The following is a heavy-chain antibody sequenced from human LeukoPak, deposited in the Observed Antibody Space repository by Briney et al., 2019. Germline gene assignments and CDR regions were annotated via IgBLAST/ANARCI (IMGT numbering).Heavy chain of an antibody. D-gene: IGHD2-2*01. CDR2: IIPISGTA. J-gene: IGHJ6*03. CDR3: ARGLQYQLLKALRYYYMDV. CDR1: GGTFSSHA. Sequence: SVKVSCKASGGTFSSHAIAWVRQAPGQGPEWMGGIIPISGTADYAQKFQGRVTITTDQSTSTAYMELSSLTSGDTAVYYCARGLQYQLLKALRYYYMDVWGEGTTVTVSS. V-gene: IGHV1-69*05.